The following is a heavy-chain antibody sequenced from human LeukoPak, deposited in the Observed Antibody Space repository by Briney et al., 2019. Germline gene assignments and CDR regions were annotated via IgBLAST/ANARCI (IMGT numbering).Heavy chain of an antibody. CDR2: INPNSGGT. CDR3: ARGDYYYYYMDV. CDR1: GYTFTGYY. V-gene: IGHV1-2*06. J-gene: IGHJ6*03. Sequence: ASVKVSRKASGYTFTGYYMHWVRQAPGQGLEWMGRINPNSGGTNYAQKLQGRVTMTRDTSISTAYMELSRLRSDDTAVYYCARGDYYYYYMDVWGKGTTVTVSS.